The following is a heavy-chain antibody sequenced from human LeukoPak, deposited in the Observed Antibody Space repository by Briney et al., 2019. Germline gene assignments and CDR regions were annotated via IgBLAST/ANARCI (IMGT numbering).Heavy chain of an antibody. CDR2: IYSDGSST. D-gene: IGHD2-2*01. V-gene: IGHV3-74*01. J-gene: IGHJ6*03. CDR3: ARAESPGVPAAIGYNYYYMDV. Sequence: PGGSLRLSCAPSGFTFSSYWMHCVRHAPGEGLVGVSRIYSDGSSTSYAAAVKGRSTFSRDSPKNTLYLQMNCLRVEDRAVYSCARAESPGVPAAIGYNYYYMDVWGKGTPVTVSS. CDR1: GFTFSSYW.